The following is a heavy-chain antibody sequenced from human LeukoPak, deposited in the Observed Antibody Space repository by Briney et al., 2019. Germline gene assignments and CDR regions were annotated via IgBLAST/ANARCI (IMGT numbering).Heavy chain of an antibody. V-gene: IGHV4-39*07. CDR1: GGSISSSSYY. CDR2: IYYSGST. D-gene: IGHD3-22*01. Sequence: SETLSLTCTVPGGSISSSSYYWGWIRQPRGKGLEWLVSIYYSGSTYYNPALKSRVTISVDTSKNQFSLKLSSVTAAAPAVYSCGSERRLNCFDSSGYYWGQATLVTVS. J-gene: IGHJ4*02. CDR3: GSERRLNCFDSSGYY.